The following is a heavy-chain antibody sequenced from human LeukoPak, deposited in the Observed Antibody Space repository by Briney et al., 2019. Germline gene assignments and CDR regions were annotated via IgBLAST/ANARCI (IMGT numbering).Heavy chain of an antibody. CDR3: ASISSSWYSDY. D-gene: IGHD6-13*01. CDR1: GGSISSSNW. CDR2: IYHSGST. J-gene: IGHJ4*02. V-gene: IGHV4-4*02. Sequence: SETLSLTCAVSGGSISSSNWWSWVRQPPGKGLEWIGEIYHSGSTNYNSSLKSRVTISVDKSKNQFSLKLSSVTAADTAVYYCASISSSWYSDYWGQGTLVTVSS.